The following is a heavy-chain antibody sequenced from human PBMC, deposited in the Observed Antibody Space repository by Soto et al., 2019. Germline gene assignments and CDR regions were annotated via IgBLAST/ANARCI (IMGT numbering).Heavy chain of an antibody. CDR2: ISAYNGNT. CDR3: ARGRYCSGGSCYSDY. J-gene: IGHJ4*02. D-gene: IGHD2-15*01. CDR1: GYTYTSYG. V-gene: IGHV1-18*01. Sequence: ASVKVSCKASGYTYTSYGMSWVRQAPGQGLEWMGWISAYNGNTNYAQKLQGRVTMTTDASTITAYMELRSLRSDDTAVYYCARGRYCSGGSCYSDYWGQGTLVTVSS.